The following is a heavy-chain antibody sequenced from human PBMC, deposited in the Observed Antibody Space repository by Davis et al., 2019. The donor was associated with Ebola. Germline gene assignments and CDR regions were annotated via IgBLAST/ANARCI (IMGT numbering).Heavy chain of an antibody. CDR1: GGSISSGDYY. CDR3: ARASYYYDSSGYALPFDY. D-gene: IGHD3-22*01. V-gene: IGHV4-30-4*01. Sequence: SETLSLTCTVSGGSISSGDYYWSWIRQPPGKGLEWIGYIYYSGSTYYNPSLKSRVTISVDTSKNQFSLKLSSVTAADTAVYYCARASYYYDSSGYALPFDYWGQGTLVTVSS. J-gene: IGHJ4*02. CDR2: IYYSGST.